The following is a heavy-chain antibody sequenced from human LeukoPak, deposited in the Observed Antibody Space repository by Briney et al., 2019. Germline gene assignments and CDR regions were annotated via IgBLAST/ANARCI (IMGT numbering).Heavy chain of an antibody. J-gene: IGHJ4*02. D-gene: IGHD3-22*01. CDR1: GYSFTSYW. Sequence: GESLKISCKGSGYSFTSYWIGWVRQMPGKGLEWMGIIYPGDSDTRYSPSFQGQVTTSADKSISTAYLQWSSLKASDTAVYYCARRAYYYDSSGYLDPYFDYWGQGTLVTVSS. V-gene: IGHV5-51*01. CDR2: IYPGDSDT. CDR3: ARRAYYYDSSGYLDPYFDY.